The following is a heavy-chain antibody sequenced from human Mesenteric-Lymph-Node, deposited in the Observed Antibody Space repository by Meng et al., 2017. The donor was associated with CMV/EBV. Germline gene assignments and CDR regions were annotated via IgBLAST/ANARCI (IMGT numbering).Heavy chain of an antibody. J-gene: IGHJ5*02. CDR1: GFTFNDYY. CDR3: AGEGSIAAGFDP. V-gene: IGHV4-38-2*02. Sequence: ESLKISCAASGFTFNDYYMKWIRQAPGKGLEWIGSMYYSGSIYYNPSLKSRVTISVDTSKNQFSLKLSSVTAADTAVYYCAGEGSIAAGFDPWGQGTLVTVSS. CDR2: MYYSGSI. D-gene: IGHD6-25*01.